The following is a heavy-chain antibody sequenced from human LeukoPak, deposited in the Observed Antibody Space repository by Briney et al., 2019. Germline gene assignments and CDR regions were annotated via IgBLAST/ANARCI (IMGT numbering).Heavy chain of an antibody. J-gene: IGHJ4*02. CDR3: ARDLLWFGEYYFDY. CDR2: ISSSSSTI. V-gene: IGHV3-48*04. CDR1: GFTFSSYS. D-gene: IGHD3-10*01. Sequence: GGSLRLSCAASGFTFSSYSMNWVRQAPGKGLEWVSYISSSSSTIYYADSVKGRFTISRDNAKNSLYLQMNSLRAEDTAVYYCARDLLWFGEYYFDYWGQGTLVTVSS.